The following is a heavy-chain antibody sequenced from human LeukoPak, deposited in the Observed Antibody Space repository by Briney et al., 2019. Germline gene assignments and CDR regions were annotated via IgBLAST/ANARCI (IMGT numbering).Heavy chain of an antibody. D-gene: IGHD3-10*01. J-gene: IGHJ4*02. Sequence: GGSLSLSCAASGFTFSSYAMHWVRQAPGKGLEWVAVISYDGSNKYYADSVKGRFTISRDNSKNTLYLQMNSLRAEDTAVYYCAREYYYWGQGTLVTVSS. CDR2: ISYDGSNK. CDR3: AREYYY. CDR1: GFTFSSYA. V-gene: IGHV3-30-3*01.